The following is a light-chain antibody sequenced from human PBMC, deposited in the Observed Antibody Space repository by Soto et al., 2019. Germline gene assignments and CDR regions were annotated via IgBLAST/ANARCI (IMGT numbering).Light chain of an antibody. CDR2: GAS. CDR3: QQYNNCPPPVT. J-gene: IGKJ2*01. V-gene: IGKV3-15*01. CDR1: QSVSSN. Sequence: EIVMTQSPATLSVSPGERATLSCRASQSVSSNLAWYQQKPSQAPRLLIYGASSRTTGIPARFSGSGSGTEFTLTISSLHFEDVAVYYCQQYNNCPPPVTFGQGTNVEIK.